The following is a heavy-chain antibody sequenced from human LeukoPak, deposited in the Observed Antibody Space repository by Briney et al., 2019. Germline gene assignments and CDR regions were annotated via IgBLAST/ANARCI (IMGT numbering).Heavy chain of an antibody. CDR1: GFNFSTSW. CDR3: ARGSNSGSYYGSEYFHH. D-gene: IGHD1-26*01. CDR2: INTDGSST. V-gene: IGHV3-74*01. Sequence: GGSLRLSCAASGFNFSTSWMNWVRQAPGKGLVWVSRINTDGSSTSYADSVKGRFTISRDNAKNTLFLQMNSLRAEDTAVYYCARGSNSGSYYGSEYFHHWGQGTLVTVSS. J-gene: IGHJ1*01.